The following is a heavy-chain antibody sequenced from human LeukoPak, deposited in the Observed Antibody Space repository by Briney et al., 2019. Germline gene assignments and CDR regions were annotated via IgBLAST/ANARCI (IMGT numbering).Heavy chain of an antibody. V-gene: IGHV4-59*08. J-gene: IGHJ4*02. CDR3: ARDITAAGAIDY. Sequence: PETLSLTCTVSGGSITSYYWSWIRQPPGKGLEWIGYIYNSGSTTYNPSLKSRVAILVDTSKNQFSLRLRSVTAADTAVYYCARDITAAGAIDYWGQGTLVTVSS. CDR1: GGSITSYY. D-gene: IGHD6-13*01. CDR2: IYNSGST.